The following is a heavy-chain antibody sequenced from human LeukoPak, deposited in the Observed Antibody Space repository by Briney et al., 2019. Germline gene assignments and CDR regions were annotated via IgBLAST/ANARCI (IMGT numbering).Heavy chain of an antibody. CDR3: ARDLSGWYHYFDY. CDR1: GFTFSSYA. J-gene: IGHJ4*02. Sequence: GGSLRLSCAASGFTFSSYAMHWVRQAPGKGLEWVAVISYDRSNKYYADSVKGRFTISRDNSKNTLYLQMNSLRAEDTAVYYCARDLSGWYHYFDYWGQGTLVTVSS. CDR2: ISYDRSNK. V-gene: IGHV3-30-3*01. D-gene: IGHD6-19*01.